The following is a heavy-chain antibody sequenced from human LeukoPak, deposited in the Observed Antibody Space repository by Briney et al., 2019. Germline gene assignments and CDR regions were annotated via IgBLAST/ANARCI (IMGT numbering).Heavy chain of an antibody. V-gene: IGHV4-61*02. CDR2: IYTSGST. Sequence: SETLSLTCTVSGGSISSGSYYWSWIRQPAGKGLEWIGRIYTSGSTNYNPSLKSRVTISVDTSKNQFSLKLSSVTAADTAVYYCAREYAPVGATGPRGFDPWGQGTLVTVSS. D-gene: IGHD1-26*01. CDR1: GGSISSGSYY. CDR3: AREYAPVGATGPRGFDP. J-gene: IGHJ5*02.